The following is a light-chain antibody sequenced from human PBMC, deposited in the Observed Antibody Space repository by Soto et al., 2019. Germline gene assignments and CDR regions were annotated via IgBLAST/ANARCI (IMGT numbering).Light chain of an antibody. Sequence: QSVLTQPPSVSGAPGQSVTISCTGSSSNIGAASNVYWYQQLPGAAPKLLFYDNNSRPSGVPDRFSGSKSGTSASLAITGLQAEDEADYYCQSYDFSLTAVVFGGGTKVTVL. CDR2: DNN. V-gene: IGLV1-40*01. CDR1: SSNIGAASN. CDR3: QSYDFSLTAVV. J-gene: IGLJ2*01.